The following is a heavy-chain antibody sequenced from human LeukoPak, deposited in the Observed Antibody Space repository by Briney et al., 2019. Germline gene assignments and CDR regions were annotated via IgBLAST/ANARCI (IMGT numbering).Heavy chain of an antibody. D-gene: IGHD3-10*01. CDR3: ARLMGVAYFDY. CDR2: IYTSGST. CDR1: GGSISSYY. V-gene: IGHV4-4*09. J-gene: IGHJ4*02. Sequence: SETLSLTCTVSGGSISSYYWSWIRQPPGKGLEWIGYIYTSGSTNYNPSLKSRVTISVDTSKNQFSLKLSSVTAADTAVYYCARLMGVAYFDYWGQGTLVTVSS.